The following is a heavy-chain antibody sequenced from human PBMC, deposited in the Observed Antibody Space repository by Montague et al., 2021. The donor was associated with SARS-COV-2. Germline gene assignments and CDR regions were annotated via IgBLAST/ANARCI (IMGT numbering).Heavy chain of an antibody. V-gene: IGHV4-4*02. Sequence: SETLSLTCAVSGDSIMTTDCWSWVRQPPGKGLEWIGEIYQGASTNYNPSLESRVTMSVDRSKNQVSLELYSVTAADTALYYCARAGGFDNRPPLWGQGTLVIVSS. J-gene: IGHJ4*02. CDR3: ARAGGFDNRPPL. D-gene: IGHD3-10*01. CDR2: IYQGAST. CDR1: GDSIMTTDC.